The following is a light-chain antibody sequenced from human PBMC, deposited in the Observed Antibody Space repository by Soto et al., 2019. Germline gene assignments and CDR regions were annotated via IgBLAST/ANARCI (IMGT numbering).Light chain of an antibody. J-gene: IGKJ2*01. CDR1: QSVSSY. CDR3: QQRSNWLT. CDR2: DAS. V-gene: IGKV3-11*01. Sequence: EIVLTQSPATLSLSPGERATLSCRASQSVSSYLAWYQQKPGQAPRLLIYDASNRATGIPARFSGSGSGTDITLTISILEPEDFAVYYCQQRSNWLTFGQGTKLEIK.